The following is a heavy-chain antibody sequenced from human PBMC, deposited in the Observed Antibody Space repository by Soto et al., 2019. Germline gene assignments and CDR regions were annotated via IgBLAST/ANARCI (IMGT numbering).Heavy chain of an antibody. V-gene: IGHV3-7*01. CDR2: IKQDGSEK. Sequence: GGSLRLSCAASGFTFSSNWMTWVRQAPGKGLEWVANIKQDGSEKYYVDSMKGRFTVSRDNAKNTLYLQMSSLRAEDTAVYYCAGLYYYDSGSCAFDIWGQGTMVTVSS. J-gene: IGHJ3*02. D-gene: IGHD3-10*01. CDR1: GFTFSSNW. CDR3: AGLYYYDSGSCAFDI.